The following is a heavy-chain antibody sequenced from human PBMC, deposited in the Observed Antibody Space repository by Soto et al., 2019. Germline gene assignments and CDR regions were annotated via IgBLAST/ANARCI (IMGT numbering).Heavy chain of an antibody. Sequence: GASVKVSCTASGYSFTSYYIHWVRQAPGQGLEWMGIINPSGGNTNYAQKFQGRVTMTRDTSTSTVYMELSLKTEDTALYYCVADTPDIGGWLDYWGQGTLVTVSS. V-gene: IGHV1-46*01. J-gene: IGHJ4*02. CDR2: INPSGGNT. CDR3: VADTPDIGGWLDY. D-gene: IGHD2-15*01. CDR1: GYSFTSYY.